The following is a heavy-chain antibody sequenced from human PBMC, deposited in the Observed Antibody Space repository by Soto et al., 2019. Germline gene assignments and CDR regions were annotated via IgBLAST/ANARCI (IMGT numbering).Heavy chain of an antibody. D-gene: IGHD2-21*02. CDR2: ISYDGSKK. Sequence: QVQLVESGGGVVQPGKSLRLSCAASGCTLSDFAMHWVRQAPGKGLEWVAVISYDGSKKYFADSVKGRFTISRDNSNNTLYLQMNSLRPDDTAVYHCASPVSDFDPYFDYWGPGTLVTVSS. V-gene: IGHV3-30-3*01. CDR3: ASPVSDFDPYFDY. J-gene: IGHJ4*02. CDR1: GCTLSDFA.